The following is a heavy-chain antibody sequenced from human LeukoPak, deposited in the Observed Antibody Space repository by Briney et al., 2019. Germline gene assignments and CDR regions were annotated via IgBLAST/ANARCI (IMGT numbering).Heavy chain of an antibody. Sequence: PGGSLRLSCAASGFTFSGSAMHWVRQASGKGLEWVGRIRSKANSYATAYAASVKGRFTISRDDSKNTAYLQMNSLKTEDTAVYYCTRHGDYDFWSGPPSGAFDIWGQGTMVTVSS. V-gene: IGHV3-73*01. CDR1: GFTFSGSA. CDR3: TRHGDYDFWSGPPSGAFDI. D-gene: IGHD3-3*01. J-gene: IGHJ3*02. CDR2: IRSKANSYAT.